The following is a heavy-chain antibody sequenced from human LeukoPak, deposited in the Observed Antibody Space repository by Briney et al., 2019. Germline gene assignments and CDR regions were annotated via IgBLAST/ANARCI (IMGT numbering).Heavy chain of an antibody. CDR2: IHYSGTT. D-gene: IGHD6-19*01. CDR3: ARHVPYNSGWYIDY. J-gene: IGHJ4*02. V-gene: IGHV4-59*08. Sequence: SETLSLTCTVSGGSMSSYYWSWIRQPPGRGLEWIGYIHYSGTTNYNPFLKSRVTISIDTSKNQFSLKPTSVTAADTAVYYCARHVPYNSGWYIDYWGQGTLVTVSS. CDR1: GGSMSSYY.